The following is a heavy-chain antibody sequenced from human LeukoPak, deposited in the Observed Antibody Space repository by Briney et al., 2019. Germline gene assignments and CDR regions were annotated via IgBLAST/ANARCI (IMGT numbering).Heavy chain of an antibody. CDR2: IYSGGST. CDR3: ARSVRVEYMDV. Sequence: GGSLRLSCAASGFTVSSNYMSWVRQAPGKGLEWVSVIYSGGSTYFADSVKGRFTISRDNSKNTLYLQMNSLRAEDTAVYYCARSVRVEYMDVWGKGTTVTVSS. CDR1: GFTVSSNY. V-gene: IGHV3-53*01. D-gene: IGHD2-15*01. J-gene: IGHJ6*03.